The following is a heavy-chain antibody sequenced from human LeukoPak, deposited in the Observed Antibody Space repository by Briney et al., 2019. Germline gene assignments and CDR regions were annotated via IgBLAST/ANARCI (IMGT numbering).Heavy chain of an antibody. CDR3: ATYGGNPFDY. V-gene: IGHV4-59*01. D-gene: IGHD4-23*01. CDR1: GGSISSYY. CDR2: IYYSGST. Sequence: SETLSLTCTVSGGSISSYYWSWIRQPPGKGLEWIGYIYYSGSTNYNPSLKSRVTISVDASKNQFSLKLSSVTAADTAVYYCATYGGNPFDYWGQGTTVTVSS. J-gene: IGHJ4*03.